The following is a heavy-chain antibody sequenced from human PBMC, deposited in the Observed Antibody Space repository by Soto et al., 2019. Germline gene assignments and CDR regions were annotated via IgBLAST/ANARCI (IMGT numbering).Heavy chain of an antibody. CDR1: RFRVCSYA. D-gene: IGHD6-13*01. V-gene: IGHV3-23*01. Sequence: RLGCAACRFRVCSYAVSWVRQATGKGLEWVSAISGSGGSAYYADSVKGRFTISRDNSKNTLYLQMNSLRAEDTAVYYCAKDSQCSSSWFHDYWGQGILLTGPS. CDR3: AKDSQCSSSWFHDY. CDR2: ISGSGGSA. J-gene: IGHJ4*02.